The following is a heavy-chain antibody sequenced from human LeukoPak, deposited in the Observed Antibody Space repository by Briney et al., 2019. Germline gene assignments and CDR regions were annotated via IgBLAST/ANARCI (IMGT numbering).Heavy chain of an antibody. V-gene: IGHV1-18*01. J-gene: IGHJ4*02. Sequence: ASVKVSSTASGYTLAKFGITWVRQAPGQGREWMGCISVFKGNTNYAQNLQGGVTLSTDTSTSTAYMALRSLRSDDTALYYCASTCSSSSWYMVHWGQGTLVPVSS. CDR1: GYTLAKFG. CDR3: ASTCSSSSWYMVH. CDR2: ISVFKGNT. D-gene: IGHD2-2*02.